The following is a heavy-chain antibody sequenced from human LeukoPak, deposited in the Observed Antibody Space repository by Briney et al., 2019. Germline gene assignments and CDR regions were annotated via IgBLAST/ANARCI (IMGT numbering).Heavy chain of an antibody. CDR3: ASTDAVDTAMVEGFDY. CDR1: GGSISSGSYY. V-gene: IGHV4-61*02. CDR2: IYTSGST. D-gene: IGHD5-18*01. J-gene: IGHJ4*02. Sequence: SETLSLTCTVCGGSISSGSYYWSWIRQPAGKGLEGIGRIYTSGSTNYNPSLKRRVTISGDTSKNQFSLKLSSVTAADTAVYYCASTDAVDTAMVEGFDYWGQGTLVTVSS.